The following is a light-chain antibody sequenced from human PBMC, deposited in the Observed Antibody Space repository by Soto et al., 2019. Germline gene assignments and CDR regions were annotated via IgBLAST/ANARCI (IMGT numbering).Light chain of an antibody. Sequence: MVLTQSPGTLSLSPGERATLSCRASQSVSSSYLAWYQQKPGQAPRLLIYGASSRATGIPDRFSGSGSGTDFTLTISRLEPEDFAVYYCQQYGSSPGFTFGPGT. CDR2: GAS. CDR1: QSVSSSY. V-gene: IGKV3-20*01. CDR3: QQYGSSPGFT. J-gene: IGKJ3*01.